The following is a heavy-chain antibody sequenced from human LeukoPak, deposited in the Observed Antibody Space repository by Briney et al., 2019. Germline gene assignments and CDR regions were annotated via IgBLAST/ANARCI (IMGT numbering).Heavy chain of an antibody. CDR3: ASLYCTNGVCFTNWFDP. D-gene: IGHD2-8*01. V-gene: IGHV3-48*03. J-gene: IGHJ5*02. CDR2: ISSSGSTI. CDR1: GFTFSSYE. Sequence: GGSLRLSCAASGFTFSSYEMNWVRQAPGKGLEWVSYISSSGSTIYHADSVKGRFTISRDNAKNSLYLQMNSLRAEDTAVYYCASLYCTNGVCFTNWFDPWGQGTLVTVSS.